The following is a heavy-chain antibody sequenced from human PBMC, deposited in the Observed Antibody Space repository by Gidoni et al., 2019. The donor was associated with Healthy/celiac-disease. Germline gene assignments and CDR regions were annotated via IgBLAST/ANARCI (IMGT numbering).Heavy chain of an antibody. CDR3: TTDTGPRDYYYYYMDV. J-gene: IGHJ6*03. Sequence: EVQLVESGGGLVQPGGSLKLSCAASGFTFSGSPRHWVRQASGKGLEWVGRIRSKANSYATAYAASVKGRFTISRDDSKNTAYLQMNSLKTEDTAVYYCTTDTGPRDYYYYYMDVWGKGTTVTVSS. CDR1: GFTFSGSP. V-gene: IGHV3-73*01. D-gene: IGHD2-8*02. CDR2: IRSKANSYAT.